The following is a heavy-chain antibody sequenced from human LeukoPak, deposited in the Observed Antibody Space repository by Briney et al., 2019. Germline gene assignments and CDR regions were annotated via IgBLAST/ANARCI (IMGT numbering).Heavy chain of an antibody. D-gene: IGHD1-26*01. CDR1: GISFSTYA. V-gene: IGHV3-23*01. CDR3: AKEDSGSYYYYYYYYYMDV. CDR2: ISGSGRSP. Sequence: GGSLRLSCTASGISFSTYAMSWVRQTPGKGLEWVSAISGSGRSPYYADSVKGHFTISRDNSKNTLYLQMNSLRAEDTAVYYCAKEDSGSYYYYYYYYYMDVWGKGTTVTISS. J-gene: IGHJ6*03.